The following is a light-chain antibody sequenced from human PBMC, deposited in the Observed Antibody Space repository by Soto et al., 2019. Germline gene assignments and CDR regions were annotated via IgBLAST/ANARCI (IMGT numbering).Light chain of an antibody. CDR3: GGWDPSLNGYL. V-gene: IGLV1-51*01. J-gene: IGLJ1*01. CDR1: TSNLGNNY. CDR2: DDT. Sequence: QSVLAQPPSVSAAPGQRVTVSCSTTTSNLGNNYISWYQHLPGAAPRLLIYDDTERPSGIPDRFSGSRSATSATLGIAGLQPGDEADYFCGGWDPSLNGYLFGTGTKVTVL.